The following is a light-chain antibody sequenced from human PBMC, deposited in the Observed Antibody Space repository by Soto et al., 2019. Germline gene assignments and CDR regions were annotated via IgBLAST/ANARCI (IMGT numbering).Light chain of an antibody. Sequence: QSALTQPRSVSGSPGQSVTISCTGTSSDVGGYNYVSWYQQHPGKAPKLMIYDVSKRPSGVPDRFSGSKSGNTASLTISGLQADDEAYYYCCSYAGSYSEVFGTGTKVTAL. V-gene: IGLV2-11*01. CDR2: DVS. J-gene: IGLJ1*01. CDR1: SSDVGGYNY. CDR3: CSYAGSYSEV.